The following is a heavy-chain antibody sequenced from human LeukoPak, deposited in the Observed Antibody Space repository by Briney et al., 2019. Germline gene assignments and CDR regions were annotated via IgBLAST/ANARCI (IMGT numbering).Heavy chain of an antibody. CDR3: ARRGGSGSRNWFDP. D-gene: IGHD3-10*01. V-gene: IGHV3-30*02. Sequence: PGGSLRLSCAASGFTFSSYAMHWVRQAPGKGLEWVAFIWSDGSHTNYADSVKGRFTISRDNSRNTLYLQMNTLRAEDTAVYYCARRGGSGSRNWFDPWGQGTLVTVSS. J-gene: IGHJ5*02. CDR1: GFTFSSYA. CDR2: IWSDGSHT.